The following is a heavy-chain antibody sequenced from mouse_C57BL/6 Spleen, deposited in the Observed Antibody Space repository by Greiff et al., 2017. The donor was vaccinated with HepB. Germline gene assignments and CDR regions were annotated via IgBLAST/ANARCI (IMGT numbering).Heavy chain of an antibody. Sequence: EVKLMESGGGLVQPGGSMKLSCVASGFTFSNYWMNWVRQSPEKGLEWVAQIRLKSDNYATHYAESVKGRFTISRDDSKSSVYLQMNNLRAEDTGIYYCTEDLYFDYWGQGTTLTVSS. V-gene: IGHV6-3*01. CDR1: GFTFSNYW. J-gene: IGHJ2*01. CDR2: IRLKSDNYAT. CDR3: TEDLYFDY.